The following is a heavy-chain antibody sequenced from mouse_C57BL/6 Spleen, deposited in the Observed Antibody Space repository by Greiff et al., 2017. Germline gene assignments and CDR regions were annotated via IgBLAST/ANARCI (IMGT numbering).Heavy chain of an antibody. CDR1: GYTFTDYE. J-gene: IGHJ4*01. CDR2: IDPETGGT. CDR3: TRYSNYAMDY. V-gene: IGHV1-15*01. D-gene: IGHD2-5*01. Sequence: QVHVKQSGAELVRPGASVTLSCKASGYTFTDYEMHWVKQTPVHGLEWIGAIDPETGGTAYNQKFKGKAILTADKSSSTAYMELRSLTSEDSAVYYCTRYSNYAMDYWGQGTSVTVSS.